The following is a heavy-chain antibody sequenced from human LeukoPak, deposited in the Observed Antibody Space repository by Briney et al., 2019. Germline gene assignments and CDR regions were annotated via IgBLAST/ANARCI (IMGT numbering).Heavy chain of an antibody. CDR3: TREDY. CDR1: GYTFTGHY. Sequence: ASVKVSCKASGYTFTGHYLFWVRQAPGQGLEWMGWINPNSGDTNYAQKFQGRVTVTRDTSISTAYMELTRLRSDDTAVYYCTREDYWGQGTPVTVFS. V-gene: IGHV1-2*02. J-gene: IGHJ4*02. CDR2: INPNSGDT.